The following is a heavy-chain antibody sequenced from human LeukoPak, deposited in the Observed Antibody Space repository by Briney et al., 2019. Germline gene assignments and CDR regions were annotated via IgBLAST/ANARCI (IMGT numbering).Heavy chain of an antibody. Sequence: GGSLRLSCAASGFTFSSYWMSWVRQAPGKGLEWVANIKKDGTEKKYVDSVKGRFTISRDNAKNSLYLQMNSLRAEDTAVYYCARSDRGVIDYWGQGTLVTVSS. CDR1: GFTFSSYW. J-gene: IGHJ4*02. D-gene: IGHD3-22*01. CDR3: ARSDRGVIDY. CDR2: IKKDGTEK. V-gene: IGHV3-7*01.